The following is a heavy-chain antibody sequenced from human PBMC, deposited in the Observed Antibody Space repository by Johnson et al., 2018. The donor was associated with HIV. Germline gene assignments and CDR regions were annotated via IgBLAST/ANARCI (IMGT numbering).Heavy chain of an antibody. D-gene: IGHD2-8*02. CDR3: AKEIWETYGWFMVGGAFDV. CDR1: RFTFSSYA. V-gene: IGHV3-23*04. Sequence: VQLVESGGGLVQPGGSLRLSCAAPRFTFSSYAMTWVRQAPGKGLEWVSSISGSGSSTYYADSVRGRFTISRDNSKNTLSLQMNSLRAEDTAIYYCAKEIWETYGWFMVGGAFDVWGQGTMVTVFS. J-gene: IGHJ3*01. CDR2: ISGSGSST.